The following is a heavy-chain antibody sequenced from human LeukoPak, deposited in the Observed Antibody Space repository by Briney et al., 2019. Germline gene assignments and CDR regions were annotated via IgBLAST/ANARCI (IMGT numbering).Heavy chain of an antibody. J-gene: IGHJ4*02. Sequence: GGSLRLSCAASGFTFSSYAMSWVRQAPGKGLEWVSAISGSGDSTYYADSVKGRFTISRDNSKNTLYLQMNSLRAEDTAVYYCAKLLWFGELLYFDKWGQGTLVTVSS. CDR3: AKLLWFGELLYFDK. D-gene: IGHD3-10*01. CDR1: GFTFSSYA. CDR2: ISGSGDST. V-gene: IGHV3-23*01.